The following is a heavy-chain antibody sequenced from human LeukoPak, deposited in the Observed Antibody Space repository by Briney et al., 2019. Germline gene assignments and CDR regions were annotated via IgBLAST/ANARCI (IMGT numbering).Heavy chain of an antibody. CDR2: ISWDGGST. D-gene: IGHD5-24*01. CDR1: GFTFDDYA. CDR3: AKLASPRWLQSYFDY. V-gene: IGHV3-43D*03. Sequence: GGSLRLSCAASGFTFDDYAMHWVRQAPGKGLEWVSLISWDGGSTYYADSVKGRFTISRDNSKNSLYLQMNSLRAEDTALYYCAKLASPRWLQSYFDYWGQGTLVTVSS. J-gene: IGHJ4*02.